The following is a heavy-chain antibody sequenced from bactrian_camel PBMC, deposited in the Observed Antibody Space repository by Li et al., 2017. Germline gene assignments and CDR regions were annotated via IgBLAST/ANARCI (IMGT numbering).Heavy chain of an antibody. Sequence: VQLVESGGGSVQAGGSLRLSCTASGLTFTDSGVAWYRQAPGNECELVSFISSDDSDGITYYADSVKGRFTISQDGANNTVYLQMDSPKPEDTATYYCAATRGPLLVRYVLEEGRYNYWGQGTQVTVS. CDR3: AATRGPLLVRYVLEEGRYNY. J-gene: IGHJ4*01. CDR1: GLTFTDSG. D-gene: IGHD1*01. V-gene: IGHV3S63*01. CDR2: ISSDDSDGIT.